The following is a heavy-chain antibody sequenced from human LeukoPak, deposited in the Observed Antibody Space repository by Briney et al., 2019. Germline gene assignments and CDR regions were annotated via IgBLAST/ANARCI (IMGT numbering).Heavy chain of an antibody. CDR1: GYTFTSYD. CDR3: ARGHIVVNDAFDI. J-gene: IGHJ3*02. Sequence: ASVKVSCKASGYTFTSYDINWVRQATGQGLEWMGWMNSNSGNTGYAQKFQGRVTITRNTSISTAYMELSNLRTEDTAVLHCARGHIVVNDAFDIWGEGTMVTVSS. D-gene: IGHD2-15*01. V-gene: IGHV1-8*03. CDR2: MNSNSGNT.